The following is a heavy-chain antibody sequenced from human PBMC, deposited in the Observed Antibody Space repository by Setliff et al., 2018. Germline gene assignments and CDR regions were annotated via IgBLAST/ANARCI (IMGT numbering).Heavy chain of an antibody. CDR2: ISGYGSRT. CDR1: GFTFSSYA. Sequence: GGSLRLSCAASGFTFSSYAMTWVRQAPGKGLGWVSGISGYGSRTYYADSVKGRSTISRDNSQNTMYLQMNSLRAEDTAVYYCIRDTSGRDAFDIWGQGTMVTVSS. CDR3: IRDTSGRDAFDI. V-gene: IGHV3-23*01. J-gene: IGHJ3*02. D-gene: IGHD6-19*01.